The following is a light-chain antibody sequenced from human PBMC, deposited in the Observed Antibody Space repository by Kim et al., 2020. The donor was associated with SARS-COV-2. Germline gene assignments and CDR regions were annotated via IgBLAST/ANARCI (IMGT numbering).Light chain of an antibody. V-gene: IGKV3-20*01. CDR2: DTS. CDR1: QSITNSY. Sequence: LSPGERAPLSCKASQSITNSYITWYQHKPGQAPRLLIFDTSIRATGVPDRFSGSGSGTDFTLTVSRLEPEDFAIYYCHQYGSSPRAFGQGTKLEI. J-gene: IGKJ1*01. CDR3: HQYGSSPRA.